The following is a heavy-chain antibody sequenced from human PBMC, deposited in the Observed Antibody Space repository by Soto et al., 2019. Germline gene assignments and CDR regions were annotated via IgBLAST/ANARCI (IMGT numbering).Heavy chain of an antibody. V-gene: IGHV3-53*04. J-gene: IGHJ6*02. CDR1: GFTVSSNY. CDR3: ARYPYYDSSGYVSSNGMDV. D-gene: IGHD3-22*01. Sequence: EVQLVESGGGLVKPGGSLRLSCAASGFTVSSNYMSWVRQAPGKGLEWVSVIYSDGSTYYADFVKDRFTISRKTSKTTLYLQRSSLRAEDTAVYYCARYPYYDSSGYVSSNGMDVLGQGTTVPVSS. CDR2: IYSDGST.